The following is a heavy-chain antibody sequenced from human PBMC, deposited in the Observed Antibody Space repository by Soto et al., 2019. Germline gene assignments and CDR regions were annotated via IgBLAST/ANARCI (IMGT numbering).Heavy chain of an antibody. V-gene: IGHV4-39*01. CDR3: ARQGYDILTPPHQSSWFDP. CDR2: IYYSGST. J-gene: IGHJ5*02. Sequence: SETLSLTCTVSGGSISSSSYYWGWIRQPPGKGLEWIGSIYYSGSTYYNPSLKSRVTISVDTSKNQFSLKLSSVTAADTAVYYCARQGYDILTPPHQSSWFDPWGQGTLVTVSS. D-gene: IGHD3-9*01. CDR1: GGSISSSSYY.